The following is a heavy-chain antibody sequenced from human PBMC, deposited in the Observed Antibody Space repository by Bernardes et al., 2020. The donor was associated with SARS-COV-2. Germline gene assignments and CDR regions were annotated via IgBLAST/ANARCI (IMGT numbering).Heavy chain of an antibody. V-gene: IGHV4-39*01. CDR1: CDSVSSSSYF. D-gene: IGHD3-22*01. Sequence: SETLSLSCTFSCDSVSSSSYFWGWIRQPPGKGLEWIGRIYSGWITYYNPSLKSRATISVDTSKNQFSLQLTSVTAADTAMYYCASTPVTMILVVITYYYFDLWGRGTLVTVSS. CDR3: ASTPVTMILVVITYYYFDL. CDR2: IYSGWIT. J-gene: IGHJ2*01.